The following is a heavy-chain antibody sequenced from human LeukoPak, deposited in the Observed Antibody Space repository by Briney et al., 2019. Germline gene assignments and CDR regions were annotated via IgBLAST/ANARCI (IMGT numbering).Heavy chain of an antibody. CDR1: GGSFSGYY. CDR3: ARGPGITMVRGPIDY. J-gene: IGHJ4*02. D-gene: IGHD3-10*01. V-gene: IGHV4-34*01. CDR2: INHSGST. Sequence: SETLSLTCAVYGGSFSGYYWSWIRQPPGKGLEWIGEINHSGSTNYNPSLKSRVTISVDTSKNQFSLKLSSVTAADTAVHYCARGPGITMVRGPIDYWGQGTLVTVSS.